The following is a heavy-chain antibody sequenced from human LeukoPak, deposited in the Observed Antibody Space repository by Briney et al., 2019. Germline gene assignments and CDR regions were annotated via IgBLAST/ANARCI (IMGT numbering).Heavy chain of an antibody. Sequence: GGSLRLSCAASRFSFSSYAMSWVRQAPGKGLEWVSSISGSGSSTYYADSVKDRFTISRDNSKNMLYLQMNSLRPEDTAVYYCVKDRWVDHWGQGTLVTVSS. CDR2: ISGSGSST. CDR3: VKDRWVDH. J-gene: IGHJ5*02. V-gene: IGHV3-23*01. CDR1: RFSFSSYA.